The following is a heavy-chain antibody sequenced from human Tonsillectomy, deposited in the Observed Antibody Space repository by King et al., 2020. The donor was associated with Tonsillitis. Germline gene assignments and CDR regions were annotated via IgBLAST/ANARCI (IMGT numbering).Heavy chain of an antibody. Sequence: VQLVESGGGVVQPGRSLRLSCAASGFTFSSYAMHWVRQAPGKGLEWVAVISYDGSNKYYADSVKGRFTISRDNSKTTLYLQMNSLRAEDTAVYYCARERGGAYCSSTSCYTFDYWGQGTLVTVSS. CDR1: GFTFSSYA. J-gene: IGHJ4*02. CDR2: ISYDGSNK. V-gene: IGHV3-30*01. D-gene: IGHD2-2*01. CDR3: ARERGGAYCSSTSCYTFDY.